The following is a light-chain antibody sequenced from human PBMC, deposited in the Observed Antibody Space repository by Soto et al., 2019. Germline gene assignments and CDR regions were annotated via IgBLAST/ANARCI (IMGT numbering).Light chain of an antibody. V-gene: IGLV2-14*01. Sequence: HSALTQPASVSGSPGQSITISCSGTSSDIGTYKYVSWYQQHPGKAPKLMIYEVSNRPSGVSNRFSGSKSGNTASLTISGLQAEDEADYYCSSYTSSSTPVFGGGTKLTVL. J-gene: IGLJ2*01. CDR1: SSDIGTYKY. CDR3: SSYTSSSTPV. CDR2: EVS.